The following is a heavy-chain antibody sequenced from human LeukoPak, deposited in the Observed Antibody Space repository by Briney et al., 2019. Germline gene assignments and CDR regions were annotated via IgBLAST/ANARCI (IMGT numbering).Heavy chain of an antibody. V-gene: IGHV4-59*08. CDR3: ARHPRHRITMIVVVTKGGVGYFDY. D-gene: IGHD3-22*01. CDR2: IYYSGST. CDR1: GGSISSYY. J-gene: IGHJ4*02. Sequence: PSETLSLTCTVSGGSISSYYWSWIRQPPGKGLEWIGYIYYSGSTNYNPSLKSRVTISVDTSKNQFSLKLSSVTAADTAVYYCARHPRHRITMIVVVTKGGVGYFDYWGQGTLVTVSS.